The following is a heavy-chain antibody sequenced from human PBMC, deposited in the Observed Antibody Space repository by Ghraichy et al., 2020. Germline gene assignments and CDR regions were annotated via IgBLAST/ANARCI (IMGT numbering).Heavy chain of an antibody. V-gene: IGHV1-3*04. J-gene: IGHJ4*02. Sequence: ASVKVSCKASGYTFTKHAVHWVRQAPGQRLEWVSWIATDTGATRYSQRFQGRVTVTIDTSATTAYMELSSLTSEDTAVYCCASDQGLDFVSTGCFAFDYWGQGTVVTISS. D-gene: IGHD2-2*01. CDR3: ASDQGLDFVSTGCFAFDY. CDR2: IATDTGAT. CDR1: GYTFTKHA.